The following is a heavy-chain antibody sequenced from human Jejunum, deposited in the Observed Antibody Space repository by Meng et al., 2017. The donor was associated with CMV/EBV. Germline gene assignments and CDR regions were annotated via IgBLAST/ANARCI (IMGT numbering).Heavy chain of an antibody. CDR2: INPNGGGT. CDR3: ARVPTRSYYPLYYFDY. Sequence: SGCTFTGSYIHWVRQAPGQGLEWMGRINPNGGGTKYAQNFQGRVTMTWDTSITTAYMELSSLRSDDTAVFYCARVPTRSYYPLYYFDYWGQGTLVTVSS. D-gene: IGHD3-10*01. CDR1: GCTFTGSY. J-gene: IGHJ4*02. V-gene: IGHV1-2*06.